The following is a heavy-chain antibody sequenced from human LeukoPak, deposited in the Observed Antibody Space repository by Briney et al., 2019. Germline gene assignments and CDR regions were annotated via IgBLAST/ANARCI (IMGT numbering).Heavy chain of an antibody. CDR2: INGGGDAT. Sequence: GGSLRLSCATSGFTFNNNAMSWVRQAPGKGLKWVSAINGGGDATEYADSVKGRFTISRDNSKNTLYLRMNSLRPDDTAVYYCARCTASCYANAFDVWGQGTLLTVSS. V-gene: IGHV3-23*01. D-gene: IGHD2-2*01. J-gene: IGHJ3*01. CDR3: ARCTASCYANAFDV. CDR1: GFTFNNNA.